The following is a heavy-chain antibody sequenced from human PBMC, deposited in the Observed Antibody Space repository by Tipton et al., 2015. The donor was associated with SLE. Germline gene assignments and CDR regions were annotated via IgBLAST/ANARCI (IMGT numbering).Heavy chain of an antibody. D-gene: IGHD3-10*02. CDR1: GFTFSGSA. V-gene: IGHV3-73*01. CDR2: IRSKANSYAT. CDR3: VKARQELLVCYYFDY. Sequence: SLRLSCAASGFTFSGSAMHWVRQASGKGLEWVGLIRSKANSYATVYGESVTGRFTISRDDSKNTLYLQMSSLRAEDTAVYYCVKARQELLVCYYFDYWGQGTLVTVSS. J-gene: IGHJ4*02.